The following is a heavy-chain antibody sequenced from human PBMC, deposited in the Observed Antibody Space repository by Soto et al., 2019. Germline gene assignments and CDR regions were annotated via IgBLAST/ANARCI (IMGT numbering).Heavy chain of an antibody. CDR3: AKARDQQWVRLPFDY. CDR2: FSATSENT. D-gene: IGHD6-19*01. J-gene: IGHJ4*02. Sequence: EVQLLESGGGLVQPGGSLRLSCVGSGFFFSSYTMTWVRQAPGKGLEWVSSFSATSENTYYADSVRGRFTISRYNSKNTLFLQKNSLTAENTAMYYCAKARDQQWVRLPFDYWGQGILVIVSS. CDR1: GFFFSSYT. V-gene: IGHV3-23*01.